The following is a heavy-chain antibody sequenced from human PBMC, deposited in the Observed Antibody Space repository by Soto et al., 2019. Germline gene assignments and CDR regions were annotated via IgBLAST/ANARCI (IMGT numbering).Heavy chain of an antibody. D-gene: IGHD3-10*01. CDR2: IRPDGNEI. Sequence: GGSLRLSCVASGFTLSTYWMAWVHQTPGKGLEFVANIRPDGNEINYVDSVKGRFTISRDNAKNSLFLQMNSLRHDDTAVYYCGTDQWGGAFDIGGQGTTVTVSS. CDR3: GTDQWGGAFDI. CDR1: GFTLSTYW. J-gene: IGHJ3*02. V-gene: IGHV3-7*01.